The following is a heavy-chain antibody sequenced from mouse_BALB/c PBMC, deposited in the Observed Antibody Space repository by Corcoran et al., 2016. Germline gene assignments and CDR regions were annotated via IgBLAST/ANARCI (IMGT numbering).Heavy chain of an antibody. CDR3: ARNGYDYDEKVRAGFAY. CDR2: IDPANGNT. J-gene: IGHJ3*01. D-gene: IGHD2-4*01. Sequence: EVHMLQSGAELVMPGASVKLSCTASGFNIKDTYLHWVKQRPEQGLEWIGRIDPANGNTKYDPKFQGKATITTDTSSNTAYLQLSSLTSEDTAVYYCARNGYDYDEKVRAGFAYWGQGALVTVSA. V-gene: IGHV14-3*02. CDR1: GFNIKDTY.